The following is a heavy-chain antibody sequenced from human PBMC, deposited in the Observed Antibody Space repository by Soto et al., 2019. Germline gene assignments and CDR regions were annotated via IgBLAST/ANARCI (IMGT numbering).Heavy chain of an antibody. J-gene: IGHJ5*02. Sequence: GSCPTLVNPTQTLTLTCTLSGFSLSTSGTRVSWIRQPPGKALEWLARIDWDDDKFYSTSLKTRLTISMDTSRNQVVLTMTNMDPVDTATYYCARETAPWFDPWGQGTLVTVSS. D-gene: IGHD5-18*01. CDR3: ARETAPWFDP. V-gene: IGHV2-70*04. CDR2: IDWDDDK. CDR1: GFSLSTSGTR.